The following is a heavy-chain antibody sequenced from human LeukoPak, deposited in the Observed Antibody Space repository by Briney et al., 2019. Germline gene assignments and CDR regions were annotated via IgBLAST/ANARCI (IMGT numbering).Heavy chain of an antibody. D-gene: IGHD3-9*01. CDR3: ARAGRLGYDILTGYYSY. J-gene: IGHJ4*02. CDR2: ISAYNGNT. Sequence: ASVKVSCKASGYTFTSCGISWVRQAPGQGLEWMGWISAYNGNTNYAQKLQGRVTMTTDTSTRTAYMELRSLRSDDTAVYYCARAGRLGYDILTGYYSYWGQGTLVTVSS. CDR1: GYTFTSCG. V-gene: IGHV1-18*01.